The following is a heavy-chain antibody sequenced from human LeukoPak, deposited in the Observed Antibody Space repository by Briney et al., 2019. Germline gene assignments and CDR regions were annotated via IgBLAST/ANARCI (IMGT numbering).Heavy chain of an antibody. CDR2: IYYSGTT. V-gene: IGHV4-34*01. Sequence: SETLSLTCGVYGGSFSGYYWSWIRQPPGKGLEWIGSIYYSGTTYYNPSLKSRVTISVDTSKNQFSLKLSSVTAADTAVYYCARLGNYYGSGTYWDSWGQGTLVTVSS. CDR3: ARLGNYYGSGTYWDS. D-gene: IGHD3-10*01. J-gene: IGHJ4*02. CDR1: GGSFSGYY.